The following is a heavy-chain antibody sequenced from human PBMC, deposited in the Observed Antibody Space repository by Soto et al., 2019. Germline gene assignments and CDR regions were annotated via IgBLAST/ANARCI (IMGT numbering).Heavy chain of an antibody. CDR3: ARVGDTYCGGGCLIWFDP. CDR2: IIPIFGTA. V-gene: IGHV1-69*13. CDR1: GGTFSSYA. D-gene: IGHD2-21*02. Sequence: SVKVSCKASGGTFSSYAISWVRQAPGQGLEWMGGIIPIFGTANYAQKFQGRVTITADESTSTAYMELSSLRSEDTAVYYCARVGDTYCGGGCLIWFDPWGQGTLVTVSS. J-gene: IGHJ5*02.